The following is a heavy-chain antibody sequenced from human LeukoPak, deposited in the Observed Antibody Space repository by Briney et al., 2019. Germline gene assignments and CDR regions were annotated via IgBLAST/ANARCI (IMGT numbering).Heavy chain of an antibody. CDR1: GGSISSGGDY. J-gene: IGHJ3*02. Sequence: SETLSLTCTVSGGSISSGGDYWSWIRQHPGKGLEWIGYIYDSGTTYYNPSLRSRITISVDTSKSQFSLNLSSVTAADTAVYYCARAAWRGTNSRDAFDIWGQGTMVAVSS. CDR3: ARAAWRGTNSRDAFDI. CDR2: IYDSGTT. D-gene: IGHD4/OR15-4a*01. V-gene: IGHV4-31*03.